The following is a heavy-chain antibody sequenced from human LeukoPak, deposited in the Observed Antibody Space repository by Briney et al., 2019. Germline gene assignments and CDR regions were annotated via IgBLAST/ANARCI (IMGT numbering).Heavy chain of an antibody. V-gene: IGHV4-39*07. CDR1: GGSISSSSYY. Sequence: SETLSLTCTVSGGSISSSSYYWGWIRQPPGKGLEWIGEINHSGSTNYNPSLKSRVTISVDTSKNQFSLKLSSVTAADTAVYYCARTVLGYWGQGTLVTVSS. J-gene: IGHJ4*02. CDR2: INHSGST. D-gene: IGHD3-16*01. CDR3: ARTVLGY.